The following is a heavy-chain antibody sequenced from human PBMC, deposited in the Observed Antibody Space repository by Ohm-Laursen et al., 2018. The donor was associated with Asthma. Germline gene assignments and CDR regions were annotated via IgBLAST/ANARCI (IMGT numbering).Heavy chain of an antibody. CDR1: GGSISSYY. V-gene: IGHV4-59*07. CDR2: IYYSGST. D-gene: IGHD3-10*01. CDR3: ATSRGTGSSESRFDY. Sequence: SDTLSLTCTVSGGSISSYYWSWIRQPPGKGLEWIGYIYYSGSTNYNPSLKSRVTISVDTSKNQFSLKLSSVTAADTAVYYCATSRGTGSSESRFDYWGQGTLVTVSS. J-gene: IGHJ4*02.